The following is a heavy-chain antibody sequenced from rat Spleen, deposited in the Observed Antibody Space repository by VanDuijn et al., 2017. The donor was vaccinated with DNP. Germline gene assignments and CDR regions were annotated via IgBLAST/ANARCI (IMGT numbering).Heavy chain of an antibody. J-gene: IGHJ1*01. CDR1: GFSLTSYH. CDR2: IQSGGST. CDR3: TRVLYNGYQRHYWSFDF. Sequence: QVQLKESGPCLVQPSQTLSLTCTVSGFSLTSYHVHWVRQPPRKVLEWMGRIQSGGSTEYSSALKSRLSISRDTSKSQVFLKMNSLQTEDTAIYFCTRVLYNGYQRHYWSFDFWGPGTMVTVSS. D-gene: IGHD1-6*01. V-gene: IGHV2-27*01.